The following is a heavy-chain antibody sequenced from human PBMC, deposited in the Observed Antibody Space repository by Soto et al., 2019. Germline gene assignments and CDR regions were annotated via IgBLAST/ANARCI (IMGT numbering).Heavy chain of an antibody. CDR1: GGSISTYY. J-gene: IGHJ4*02. D-gene: IGHD3-10*01. CDR3: ARGEESYLYFIHY. CDR2: INYRGNT. Sequence: SETLSLTCTVSGGSISTYYWTWIRQPPGKGLEWIGYINYRGNTNYNPSLKSRLTISIDTSKNQFSLKLNSVTAADTAVYYCARGEESYLYFIHYWGPGTLVTVSS. V-gene: IGHV4-59*01.